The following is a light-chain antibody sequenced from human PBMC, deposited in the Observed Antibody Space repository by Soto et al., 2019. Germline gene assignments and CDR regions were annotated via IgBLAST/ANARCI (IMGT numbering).Light chain of an antibody. Sequence: EIVLTQSPGTLSLSPGEGATLSCRASQSINTYLAWYQQKPGQAPRLLISGASMRASGVPVRFIGSGSGTDFTLTISSLQSEDSAVFYCQQYNNWPPTFGQGTRLEIK. V-gene: IGKV3D-15*01. CDR3: QQYNNWPPT. CDR2: GAS. J-gene: IGKJ5*01. CDR1: QSINTY.